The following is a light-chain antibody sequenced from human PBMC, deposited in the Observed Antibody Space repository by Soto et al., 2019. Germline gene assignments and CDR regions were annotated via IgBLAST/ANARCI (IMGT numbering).Light chain of an antibody. CDR1: KLGEKF. J-gene: IGLJ2*01. Sequence: SYELTQPPSVSVSPGQTARITCSGDKLGEKFACWYQQKPGQSPVVVIYEDKKRPSAIPERFSGSNSENTATLTISGTEAMDEADYYCQTWDNSTVVFGGGTKVTVL. V-gene: IGLV3-1*01. CDR2: EDK. CDR3: QTWDNSTVV.